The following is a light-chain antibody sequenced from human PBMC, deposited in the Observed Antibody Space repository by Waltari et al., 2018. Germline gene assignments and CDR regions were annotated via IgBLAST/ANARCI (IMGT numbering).Light chain of an antibody. Sequence: QSVLTQPPSASGTPGQQLTISCSGGSSNIGSNTVSWYQQLPGTAPKLLIYTPNQRPSGVPDRFSGSKSGTSASLAISGLQSEDEGNYYCAAWDVSLNGLVFGGGTKLTVL. CDR1: SSNIGSNT. J-gene: IGLJ3*02. CDR3: AAWDVSLNGLV. CDR2: TPN. V-gene: IGLV1-44*01.